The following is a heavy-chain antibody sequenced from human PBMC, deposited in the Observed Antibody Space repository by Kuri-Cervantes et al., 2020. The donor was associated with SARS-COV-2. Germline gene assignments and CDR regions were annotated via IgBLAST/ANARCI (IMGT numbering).Heavy chain of an antibody. J-gene: IGHJ1*01. CDR2: ISAYNGNT. CDR3: ARTAAAGTQYFQH. CDR1: GYTFTGYY. V-gene: IGHV1-18*04. D-gene: IGHD6-13*01. Sequence: ASVKVSCKASGYTFTGYYMHWVRQAPGQGLEWMGWISAYNGNTNYAQKLQGRVAMTTDTSTSTAYMELRSLRSDDTAVYYCARTAAAGTQYFQHWGQGTLVTVSS.